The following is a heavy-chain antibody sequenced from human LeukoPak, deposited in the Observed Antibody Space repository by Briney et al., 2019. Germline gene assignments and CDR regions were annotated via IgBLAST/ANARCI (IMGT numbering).Heavy chain of an antibody. Sequence: ASVKVSCKASGYTFTGYYMHWVRQAPGQGLEWMGWINPNSGGTNYAQKFQGRVTMTRDTSISTAYMELSRLRSDDTAVYYCAREGADGYNCIDYWGQGTLVTVSS. D-gene: IGHD5-24*01. CDR3: AREGADGYNCIDY. J-gene: IGHJ4*02. CDR2: INPNSGGT. V-gene: IGHV1-2*02. CDR1: GYTFTGYY.